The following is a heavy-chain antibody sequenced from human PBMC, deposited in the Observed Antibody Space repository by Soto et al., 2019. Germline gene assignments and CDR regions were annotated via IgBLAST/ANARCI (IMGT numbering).Heavy chain of an antibody. CDR3: ARESSRRAAAGPPDY. CDR1: GFTFSSYA. J-gene: IGHJ4*02. Sequence: PGGSLRLSCAASGFTFSSYAMHWVRQAPGKGLEWVAVISYDGSNKYYADSVKGRFTISRDNSKNTLYLQMNSLRAEDTAVYYCARESSRRAAAGPPDYWGQGTLVTVSS. D-gene: IGHD6-13*01. V-gene: IGHV3-30-3*01. CDR2: ISYDGSNK.